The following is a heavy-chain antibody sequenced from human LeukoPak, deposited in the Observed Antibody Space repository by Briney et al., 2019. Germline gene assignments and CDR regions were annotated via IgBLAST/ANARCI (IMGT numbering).Heavy chain of an antibody. CDR2: IYYSGST. V-gene: IGHV4-59*11. CDR3: ARGQFGIVVVPAAIDRAFITGTPLDP. J-gene: IGHJ5*02. CDR1: GGSISSHY. Sequence: SETLSLTCTVSGGSISSHYWSWIRQPPGKGLEWIGYIYYSGSTNYNPSLKSRVTISVDTSKNQFSLKLSSVTAADTAVYYCARGQFGIVVVPAAIDRAFITGTPLDPWGQGTLVTVSS. D-gene: IGHD2-2*02.